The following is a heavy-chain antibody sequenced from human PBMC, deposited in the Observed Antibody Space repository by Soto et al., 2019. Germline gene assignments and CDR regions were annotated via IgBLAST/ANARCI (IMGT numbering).Heavy chain of an antibody. CDR1: GFTFGNYE. CDR2: INQDGSEE. J-gene: IGHJ4*02. CDR3: ARDYDYYTNYVFH. Sequence: GGSLRLSCAASGFTFGNYEMTWVRQAPGKGLEWVAKINQDGSEEYYVDSVKGRFSISRDNAKNSLSLQMNSLRAEDTAVYYCARDYDYYTNYVFHWGQGALVTVSS. D-gene: IGHD4-4*01. V-gene: IGHV3-7*01.